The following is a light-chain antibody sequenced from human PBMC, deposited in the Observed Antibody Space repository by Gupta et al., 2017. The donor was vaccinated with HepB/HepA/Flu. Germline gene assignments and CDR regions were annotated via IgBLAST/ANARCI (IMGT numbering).Light chain of an antibody. V-gene: IGKV1-5*03. J-gene: IGKJ2*03. CDR3: QQYNSYPS. CDR2: KAS. CDR1: QSISSW. Sequence: EIQMTPYPSALSASVGDRDTITCRASQSISSWLAWYQHKPGKAPKLLIYKASSLESGVPSRFSGSGSGTEFTLTISSLQPDDFATYYCQQYNSYPSFGQGTKLEIK.